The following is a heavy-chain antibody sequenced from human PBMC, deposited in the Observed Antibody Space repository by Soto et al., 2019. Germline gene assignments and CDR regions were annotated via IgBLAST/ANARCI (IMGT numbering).Heavy chain of an antibody. CDR1: VFTFRSYL. Sequence: VVSLRRSCGACVFTFRSYLIHLFLQAPVTWLLWVSRINSDGTTTDYADSVKCRFTISRDNAKNNLFLQMKSLRVEDTAVYYCARDRDTILMVNGHVDEAMDGWGKGHTV. J-gene: IGHJ6*03. CDR3: ARDRDTILMVNGHVDEAMDG. D-gene: IGHD2-8*01. CDR2: INSDGTTT. V-gene: IGHV3-74*01.